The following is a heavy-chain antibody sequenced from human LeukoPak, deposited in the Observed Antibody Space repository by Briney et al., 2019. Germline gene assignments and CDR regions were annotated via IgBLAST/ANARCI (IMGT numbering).Heavy chain of an antibody. CDR3: ARLYYDILTGSDGYGMDV. CDR1: GFTISSYA. V-gene: IGHV3-30-3*01. J-gene: IGHJ6*02. Sequence: PGGSLRLSCAASGFTISSYAMHWVRQAPGKGLEWVAVISYDGSNKYYADSVKGRFTISRDNSKNTLYLQMNSLRAEDTAVYYRARLYYDILTGSDGYGMDVWGQGTTVTVSS. D-gene: IGHD3-9*01. CDR2: ISYDGSNK.